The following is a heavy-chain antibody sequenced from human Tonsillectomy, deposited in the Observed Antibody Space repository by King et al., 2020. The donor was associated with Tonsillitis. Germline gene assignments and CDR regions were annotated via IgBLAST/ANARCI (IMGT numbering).Heavy chain of an antibody. CDR3: AKLGGVVVTAIGY. Sequence: VQLVESGGGLVQPGGSLRLSCAASGFTFSSYAMSWVRQAPGKGLEGVSVISGRGCRTFYADSVNGRFTISRDNSKNTLYLQMNSLRAEDTAVYYCAKLGGVVVTAIGYWGQGTLVTVSS. CDR1: GFTFSSYA. CDR2: ISGRGCRT. V-gene: IGHV3-23*04. D-gene: IGHD2-21*02. J-gene: IGHJ4*02.